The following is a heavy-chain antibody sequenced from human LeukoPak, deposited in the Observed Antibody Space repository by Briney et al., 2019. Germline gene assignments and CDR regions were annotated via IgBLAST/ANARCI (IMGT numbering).Heavy chain of an antibody. CDR1: GFTFSSYG. CDR3: ARAGLDSGYARKVGYYFDY. V-gene: IGHV3-33*01. D-gene: IGHD5-12*01. Sequence: PGGSLRLSCAASGFTFSSYGMHWVRQAPGKGLEGVAVIGYDGSNKYYADSVKGRFTISRDNSKNTLYLQMNSLRAEDTAVYYCARAGLDSGYARKVGYYFDYWGQGTLVTVSS. J-gene: IGHJ4*02. CDR2: IGYDGSNK.